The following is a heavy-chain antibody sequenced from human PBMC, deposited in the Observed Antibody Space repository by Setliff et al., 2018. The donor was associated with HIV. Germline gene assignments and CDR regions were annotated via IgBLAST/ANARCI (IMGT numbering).Heavy chain of an antibody. Sequence: ASVKVSCKASGYTFTSYDISWVRQASGQGLEWMGWISAYNGNTNYAQKLQGRDTMTTDTSTSTAYMELRSLRSDDTAVYYCAREIGDYYDSSGYYPPTDYYYGMDVWGQGTTVTVFS. CDR3: AREIGDYYDSSGYYPPTDYYYGMDV. V-gene: IGHV1-18*01. CDR2: ISAYNGNT. CDR1: GYTFTSYD. J-gene: IGHJ6*02. D-gene: IGHD3-22*01.